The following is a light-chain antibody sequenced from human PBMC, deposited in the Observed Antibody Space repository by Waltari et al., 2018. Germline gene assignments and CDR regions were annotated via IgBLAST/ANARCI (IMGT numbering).Light chain of an antibody. CDR3: QQYNSYHT. J-gene: IGKJ2*01. CDR2: KAS. CDR1: QSISTW. Sequence: DIQMTQSPSTLSASVGDRITITCRASQSISTWLAWYQQKPGKAPKLLIYKASNLEIGVPSRFSGSGSGTEFTLTISSLQPDDFATYYCQQYNSYHTFGQGTKLEIK. V-gene: IGKV1-5*03.